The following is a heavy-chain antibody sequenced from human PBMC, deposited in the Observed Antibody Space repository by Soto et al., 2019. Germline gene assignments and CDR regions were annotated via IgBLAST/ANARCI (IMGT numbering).Heavy chain of an antibody. J-gene: IGHJ6*02. Sequence: GGSLRLSCAASGFTFSSYSMNWVRQAPGKGLEWVSSISSSSSYIYYADSVKGRFTISRDNAKNSLYLQMNSLRAEDTAVYYCARDLTDDFWSGYYTLWNYYGMDVWGQGTTVTVSS. CDR2: ISSSSSYI. CDR3: ARDLTDDFWSGYYTLWNYYGMDV. D-gene: IGHD3-3*01. V-gene: IGHV3-21*01. CDR1: GFTFSSYS.